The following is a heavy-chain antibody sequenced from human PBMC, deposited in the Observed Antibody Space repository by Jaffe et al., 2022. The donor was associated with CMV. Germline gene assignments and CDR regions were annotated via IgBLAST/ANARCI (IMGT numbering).Heavy chain of an antibody. D-gene: IGHD2-2*01. V-gene: IGHV2-26*01. CDR1: GFSLSNARMG. CDR2: IFSNDEK. J-gene: IGHJ6*02. Sequence: QVTLKESGPVLVKPTETLTLTCTVSGFSLSNARMGVSWIRQPPGKALEWLAHIFSNDEKSYSTSLKSRLTISKDTSKSQVVLTMTNMDPVDTATYYCARMRERGYCSSTSCPTETYYGMDVWGQGTTVTVSS. CDR3: ARMRERGYCSSTSCPTETYYGMDV.